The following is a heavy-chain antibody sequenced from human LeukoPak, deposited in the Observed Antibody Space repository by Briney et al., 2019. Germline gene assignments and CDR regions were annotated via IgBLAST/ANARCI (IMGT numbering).Heavy chain of an antibody. D-gene: IGHD5-12*01. J-gene: IGHJ4*02. Sequence: SETLSLTCTVSGGSISSGGYYWSWLRQHPGKGLEWIAYIYYSGSTYYNPSLKSRVTISVDTSKNQFSLKLSSVTAADTAVYYCAREFRGYSGYEEFDYWGQGTLVTVSS. CDR1: GGSISSGGYY. CDR2: IYYSGST. CDR3: AREFRGYSGYEEFDY. V-gene: IGHV4-31*03.